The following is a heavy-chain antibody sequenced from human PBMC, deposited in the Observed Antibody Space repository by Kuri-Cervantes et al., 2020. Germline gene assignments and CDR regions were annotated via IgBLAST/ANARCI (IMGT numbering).Heavy chain of an antibody. Sequence: SETLSLTCTVSGGSISSGSYYWSWIRQPAGKGLEWIGRIYTSGSTNYNPSLKSRVTISVDTSKNQFSLKLSSVTAADTAVYYCARGSDTGYYYGMDVWGQGTTVTVSS. CDR1: GGSISSGSYY. D-gene: IGHD5-18*01. J-gene: IGHJ6*02. CDR2: IYTSGST. V-gene: IGHV4-61*02. CDR3: ARGSDTGYYYGMDV.